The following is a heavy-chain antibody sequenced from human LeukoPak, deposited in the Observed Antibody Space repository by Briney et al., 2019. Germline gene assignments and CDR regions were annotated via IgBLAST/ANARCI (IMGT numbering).Heavy chain of an antibody. V-gene: IGHV3-48*03. CDR1: GFTFSSYE. D-gene: IGHD6-19*01. Sequence: GGSLRLSCAASGFTFSSYEMNWVRQAPGKGLEWVSYISGGGNTIYYADSVKGRFTISRDNAKNSLYLQMNSLRGDDTAIYYCARRERWLIGFYYYYGLDVWGQGTAVTVSS. J-gene: IGHJ6*02. CDR3: ARRERWLIGFYYYYGLDV. CDR2: ISGGGNTI.